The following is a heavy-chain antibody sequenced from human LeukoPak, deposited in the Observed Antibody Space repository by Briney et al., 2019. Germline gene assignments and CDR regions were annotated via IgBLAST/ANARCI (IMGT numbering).Heavy chain of an antibody. CDR2: INHSGST. V-gene: IGHV4-34*01. CDR3: ARADGSSSWYRYNWFDP. Sequence: SETLSLTCAVYGGSFSGYYWSWIRQPPGKGLEWIGEINHSGSTNYNPSLTSRVTISVDTSKNQFSLKLSSVTAAYTAVYYCARADGSSSWYRYNWFDPWGQGTLVTVSS. D-gene: IGHD6-13*01. CDR1: GGSFSGYY. J-gene: IGHJ5*02.